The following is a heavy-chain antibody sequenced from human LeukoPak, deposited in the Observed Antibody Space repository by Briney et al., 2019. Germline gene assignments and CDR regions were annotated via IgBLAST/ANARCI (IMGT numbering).Heavy chain of an antibody. D-gene: IGHD1-26*01. Sequence: GASVKVSCKASGYTFTSYYMHWVRQAPGQGLEWMGWINPNSGGTNYAQKFQGRVTMTRDTSISTPYMELSRLRSDDTAVYYCARDLPPAGPRIVGATLGNYWGKGTLVTVSS. CDR1: GYTFTSYY. CDR3: ARDLPPAGPRIVGATLGNY. J-gene: IGHJ4*02. V-gene: IGHV1-2*02. CDR2: INPNSGGT.